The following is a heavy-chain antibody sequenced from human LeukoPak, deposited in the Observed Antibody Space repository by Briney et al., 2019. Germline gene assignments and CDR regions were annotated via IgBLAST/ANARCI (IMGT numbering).Heavy chain of an antibody. J-gene: IGHJ4*02. CDR3: ARNTPGRVYFDY. D-gene: IGHD1-26*01. CDR2: ISSTSSHT. Sequence: GGSLRLSCAASGFTFSDSYMSWIRQAAGKGLEWISYISSTSSHTNYADSVKGRFTISRDNAKNSLYLQMNSLRDEDTAVYYCARNTPGRVYFDYWGQGTLVTVSS. V-gene: IGHV3-11*06. CDR1: GFTFSDSY.